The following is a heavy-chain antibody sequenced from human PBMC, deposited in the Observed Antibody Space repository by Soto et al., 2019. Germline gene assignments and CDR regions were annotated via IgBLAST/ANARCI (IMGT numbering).Heavy chain of an antibody. CDR3: AKDPSGGYCSGMSCYF. Sequence: EVQLLESGGGLVQPGGSLRLSCAASGFIFNNYAMSWVRQAPGQGLEWVSGIGGTAENSFYADSVKGRFAISRDNSKNTLFLQMTSLRAEDTAVYYCAKDPSGGYCSGMSCYFWGQGTLVTVSS. CDR1: GFIFNNYA. D-gene: IGHD2-2*01. V-gene: IGHV3-23*01. CDR2: IGGTAENS. J-gene: IGHJ4*02.